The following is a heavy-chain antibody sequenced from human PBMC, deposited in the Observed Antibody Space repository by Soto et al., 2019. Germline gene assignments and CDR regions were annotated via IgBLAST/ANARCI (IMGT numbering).Heavy chain of an antibody. V-gene: IGHV1-18*01. D-gene: IGHD6-19*01. Sequence: QVQLVQSGAEVKKPGASVKVSCKASGYTFTSYGISWVRQAPGQVLEWMGWISAYNGNTNYAQKLQGRVTMTTDTSTSTAYMELRSVRSDDTAVYYCARDQSGFRYSSGWYDYWGQGTLVTVSS. CDR3: ARDQSGFRYSSGWYDY. J-gene: IGHJ4*02. CDR2: ISAYNGNT. CDR1: GYTFTSYG.